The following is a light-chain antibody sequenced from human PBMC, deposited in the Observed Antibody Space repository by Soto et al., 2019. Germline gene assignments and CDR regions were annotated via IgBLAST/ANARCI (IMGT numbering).Light chain of an antibody. CDR3: QQANSFPLT. J-gene: IGKJ4*01. V-gene: IGKV1-12*01. CDR1: QDIRSW. Sequence: DIQMTQSPSHVSASVGDRVSITCRASQDIRSWLAWYQQRPGKAPKLLIYAATILQSGVPSRFSGSGSGTAFTLTISNLQPEDFASYFCQQANSFPLTFXAGTKVDIK. CDR2: AAT.